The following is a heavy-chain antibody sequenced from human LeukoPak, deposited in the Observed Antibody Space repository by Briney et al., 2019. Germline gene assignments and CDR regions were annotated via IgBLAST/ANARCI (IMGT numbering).Heavy chain of an antibody. V-gene: IGHV3-66*01. CDR2: IYSGGST. CDR3: ARDVEGFDI. Sequence: GGSLRLSCAASGFSVSRNYMSWVRQAPGEGLEWVSVIYSGGSTYYADSVKDRFTISRDNSKNTLDLQMNSLRVEDTAVYYCARDVEGFDIWGQGTMVTVSS. CDR1: GFSVSRNY. J-gene: IGHJ3*02.